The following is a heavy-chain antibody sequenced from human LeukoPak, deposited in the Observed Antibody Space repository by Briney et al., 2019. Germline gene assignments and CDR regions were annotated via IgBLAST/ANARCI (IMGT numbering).Heavy chain of an antibody. CDR3: ARDVTSYGSAYAAFDV. CDR1: GFTFSSYV. J-gene: IGHJ3*01. V-gene: IGHV3-33*01. D-gene: IGHD3-10*01. CDR2: IWYGGSDK. Sequence: PGRSLRLSCAASGFTFSSYVLHWVRQAPGKGLEWVALIWYGGSDKYYADSVKGRFTISRGYSKNTLYLQMSSLRAEDTAVYYCARDVTSYGSAYAAFDVWGQGTMVTVSS.